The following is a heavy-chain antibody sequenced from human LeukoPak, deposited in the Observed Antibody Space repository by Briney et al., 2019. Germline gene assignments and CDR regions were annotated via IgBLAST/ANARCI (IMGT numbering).Heavy chain of an antibody. D-gene: IGHD3-22*01. CDR1: GFTVSSNY. CDR3: ASVYDGSGYYRAFDI. Sequence: GGSLRLSCAASGFTVSSNYMSWVRQAPGKGLEWVSVIYSGGSTYYADSVKGRFTISRDNSKNTLYLQMNSLRAEDTAVYYCASVYDGSGYYRAFDIWGQGTMVTVSS. J-gene: IGHJ3*02. CDR2: IYSGGST. V-gene: IGHV3-66*01.